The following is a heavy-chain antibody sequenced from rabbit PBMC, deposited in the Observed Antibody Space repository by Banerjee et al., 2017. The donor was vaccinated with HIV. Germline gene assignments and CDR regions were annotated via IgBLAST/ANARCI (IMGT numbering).Heavy chain of an antibody. D-gene: IGHD6-1*01. J-gene: IGHJ4*01. CDR3: ARDPYGDAGYGGYGYSNHYFNL. CDR2: IYTSSGST. Sequence: QEQLVEYGGDLVQPEGSLTLTCTASGFSFSSAYYMCWVRQAPGKGLELMGCIYTSSGSTYYASWANGRFTISKTSSTTVTLQMTSLTAADTATYFCARDPYGDAGYGGYGYSNHYFNLWGQGTLVTVS. V-gene: IGHV1S45*01. CDR1: GFSFSSAYY.